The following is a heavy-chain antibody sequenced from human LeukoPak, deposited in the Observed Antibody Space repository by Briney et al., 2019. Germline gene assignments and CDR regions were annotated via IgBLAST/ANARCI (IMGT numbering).Heavy chain of an antibody. J-gene: IGHJ4*02. CDR3: ARDYGDYAVYFDY. CDR1: GFTFSSYS. Sequence: PGGSLRLSCAASGFTFSSYSMSWVRQAPGKGLEWVSSISSSSSYIYYADSVKGRFTISRDNAKNSLYLQMNSLRAKDTAVYYCARDYGDYAVYFDYWGQGTLVTVSS. CDR2: ISSSSSYI. D-gene: IGHD4-17*01. V-gene: IGHV3-21*01.